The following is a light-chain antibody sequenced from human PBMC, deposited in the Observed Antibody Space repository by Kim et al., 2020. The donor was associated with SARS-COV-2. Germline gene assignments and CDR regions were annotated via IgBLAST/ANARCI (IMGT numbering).Light chain of an antibody. Sequence: DIQMTQSPSSLSASVGDRVTITCRASQSISSWLAWYQQKPGKAPNLLIYDASTLQSGVPSRFSGSGSGTDFTLTISSLQADDFATYYCQQDNSYTWTFGQGTKVDIK. CDR1: QSISSW. CDR2: DAS. J-gene: IGKJ1*01. CDR3: QQDNSYTWT. V-gene: IGKV1-12*01.